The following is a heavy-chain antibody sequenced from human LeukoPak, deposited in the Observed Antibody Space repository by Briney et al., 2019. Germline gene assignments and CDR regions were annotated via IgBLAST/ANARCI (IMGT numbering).Heavy chain of an antibody. CDR2: SHPNGST. CDR3: ARDSSTVFGDQSFYFHY. V-gene: IGHV4-4*07. D-gene: IGHD3-3*01. CDR1: GGSTDTFY. J-gene: IGHJ4*01. Sequence: SETLSLTCTVSGGSTDTFYWSWIRQPAGKGLQWIGHSHPNGSTTYNPSLKRRTTMSMDASNNHFTLKLTSLTTADTAIYYCARDSSTVFGDQSFYFHYWGHGTQVIVPS.